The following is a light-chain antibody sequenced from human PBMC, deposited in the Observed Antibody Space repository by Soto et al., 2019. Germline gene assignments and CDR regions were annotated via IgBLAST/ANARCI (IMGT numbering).Light chain of an antibody. CDR1: QSISSW. J-gene: IGKJ1*01. Sequence: IHRTQSPSTLSSSVGDRVTITCRASQSISSWLAWYQHKPGKAPNLLIYDASSLQGGVPSRFSGSGSGTEFTLTISSLQPEDFATYYCQQYNSYSRTFGQGTKVDIK. CDR2: DAS. V-gene: IGKV1-5*01. CDR3: QQYNSYSRT.